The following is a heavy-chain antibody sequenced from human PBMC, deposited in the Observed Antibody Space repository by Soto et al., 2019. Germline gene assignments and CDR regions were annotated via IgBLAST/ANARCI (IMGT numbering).Heavy chain of an antibody. CDR2: ISGSGGST. CDR1: GFTFSSYA. J-gene: IGHJ4*02. V-gene: IGHV3-23*01. D-gene: IGHD1-26*01. CDR3: ARRGSGSYYDY. Sequence: EVQLLESGGGLVQPGGSLRLSCAASGFTFSSYAMRWVRQAPGKGLEWVSAISGSGGSTYYADSVKGRFTISRDNSKNTVYRQMNSLRAEDTAVYYCARRGSGSYYDYWGQGTLVTVSS.